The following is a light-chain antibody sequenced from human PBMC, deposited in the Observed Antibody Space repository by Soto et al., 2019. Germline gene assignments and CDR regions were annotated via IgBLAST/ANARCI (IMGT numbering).Light chain of an antibody. Sequence: EIVMTQSPLSLSATPGQPSSISCKSSQSLLHSNGKTYLYWYVQKSGQPPKXLIYEVSNRFSGVSERFSGSGAGTDFTLKISRVEAEDAGIYYCMQTVKFPWTFGQGTKVDIK. J-gene: IGKJ1*01. CDR2: EVS. CDR3: MQTVKFPWT. CDR1: QSLLHSNGKTY. V-gene: IGKV2D-29*01.